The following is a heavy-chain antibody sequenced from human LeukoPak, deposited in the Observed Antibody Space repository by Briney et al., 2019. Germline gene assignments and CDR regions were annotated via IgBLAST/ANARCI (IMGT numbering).Heavy chain of an antibody. CDR3: VRSGGLQKLDY. J-gene: IGHJ4*02. CDR2: ISYDGNTI. D-gene: IGHD3-16*01. Sequence: PGGSLRLSCAASEFTFSNYALHWVRQAPGKGLQWVAVISYDGNTIHYADSVKGRFIIARDTSTNILYLQMNSPRAEDTAVYYCVRSGGLQKLDYWGQGTLVTVSS. CDR1: EFTFSNYA. V-gene: IGHV3-30-3*01.